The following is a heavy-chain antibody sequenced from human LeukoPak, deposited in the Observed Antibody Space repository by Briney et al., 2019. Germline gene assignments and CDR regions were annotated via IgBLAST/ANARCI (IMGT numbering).Heavy chain of an antibody. Sequence: GESLKISCKGSGYSFTSYWIGWVRQMPGKGLEWMGIIYPGDSDTRYSPSLQGQVTISADKSISTAYLQWSSLKASDTAMYYCARRGYSYAAPYYFDYWGQGTLVTVSS. D-gene: IGHD5-18*01. CDR2: IYPGDSDT. CDR1: GYSFTSYW. CDR3: ARRGYSYAAPYYFDY. J-gene: IGHJ4*02. V-gene: IGHV5-51*01.